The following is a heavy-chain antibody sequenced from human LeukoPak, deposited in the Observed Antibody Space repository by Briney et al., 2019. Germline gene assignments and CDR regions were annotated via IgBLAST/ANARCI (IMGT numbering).Heavy chain of an antibody. V-gene: IGHV3-23*01. J-gene: IGHJ4*02. CDR3: ANPYGDYGFFDY. D-gene: IGHD4-17*01. Sequence: GGSLRLSCAASGFTFSSYAMSWVRQAPGKGLEWVSAISGSGGSTYYADSVKGRFTISRDNSKNTLYLQVNSLRAEDTAVYYCANPYGDYGFFDYWGQGTLVTVSS. CDR2: ISGSGGST. CDR1: GFTFSSYA.